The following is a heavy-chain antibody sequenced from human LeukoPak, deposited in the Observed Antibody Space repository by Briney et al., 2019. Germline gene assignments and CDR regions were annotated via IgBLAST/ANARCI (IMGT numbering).Heavy chain of an antibody. CDR2: ISGSGDNT. CDR1: GFTFSGFA. V-gene: IGHV3-23*01. D-gene: IGHD2-8*02. Sequence: PGGSLRLSCAASGFTFSGFAMSWVRRTPGKGLEWVSGISGSGDNTLYADSVKGRFTISRDNSKNTLYLEMNSLRAEDTAIYYCAKMKGNPFPQYCLYVWGQGNTVTVSS. J-gene: IGHJ6*01. CDR3: AKMKGNPFPQYCLYV.